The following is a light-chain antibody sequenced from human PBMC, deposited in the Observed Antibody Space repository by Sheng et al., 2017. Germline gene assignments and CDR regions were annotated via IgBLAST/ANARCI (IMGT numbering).Light chain of an antibody. CDR3: GTWDSSLSAGV. V-gene: IGLV1-51*01. J-gene: IGLJ3*02. CDR1: SSNIGNNY. CDR2: DNN. Sequence: QSVLTQPPSVSAAPGQKVTISCSGSSSNIGNNYVSWYQQLPGTAPKLLIYDNNKRPSGIPDRFSGSKSGTSATLGITGLQTDEADYYCGTWDSSLSAGVFGGGTKLTVL.